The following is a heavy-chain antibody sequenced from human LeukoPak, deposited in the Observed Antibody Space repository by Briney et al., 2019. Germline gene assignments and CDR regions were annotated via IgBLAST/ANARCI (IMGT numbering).Heavy chain of an antibody. J-gene: IGHJ4*02. Sequence: GASVKVSCKASGYTFTSYGMSWVRQARGQGVEGMGWISVYNGSTIYSQKLHRRVTMTTGTSTTPAYLELRSLRSDDTAVYYCASTPPGYYDSSGYYHFDYWGQGTLVTVSS. D-gene: IGHD3-22*01. CDR1: GYTFTSYG. V-gene: IGHV1-18*01. CDR3: ASTPPGYYDSSGYYHFDY. CDR2: ISVYNGST.